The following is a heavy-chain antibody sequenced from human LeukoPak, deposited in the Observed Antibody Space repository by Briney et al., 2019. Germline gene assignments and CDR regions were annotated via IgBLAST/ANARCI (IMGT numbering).Heavy chain of an antibody. CDR3: AKLSGDFWSGYNYYYYMDV. CDR1: GFTFSSYA. V-gene: IGHV3-23*01. Sequence: PGGSLRLSCAASGFTFSSYAMSWVRQAPGKGLEWVSAISGSGGSTYYADSVKGRFTISRDNSKNTLYLQMNSLRAEDTAVYYCAKLSGDFWSGYNYYYYMDVWGKGTTVTVSS. D-gene: IGHD3-3*01. CDR2: ISGSGGST. J-gene: IGHJ6*03.